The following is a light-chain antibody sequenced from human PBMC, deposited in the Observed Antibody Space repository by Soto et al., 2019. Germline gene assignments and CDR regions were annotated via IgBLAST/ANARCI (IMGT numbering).Light chain of an antibody. CDR1: QGIRND. J-gene: IGKJ4*01. V-gene: IGKV1-6*01. Sequence: AIQMTQSPSSLSASVGDRVTITCRASQGIRNDLGWYQQKPGKAPNLLIYAASHLESGVPSRFSGSGSGTDFTLTISSLQPEDFATYYCLQDYNYPLTFGGGTKVEIK. CDR2: AAS. CDR3: LQDYNYPLT.